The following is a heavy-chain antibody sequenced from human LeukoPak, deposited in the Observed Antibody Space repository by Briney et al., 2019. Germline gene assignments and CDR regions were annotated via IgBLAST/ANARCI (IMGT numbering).Heavy chain of an antibody. D-gene: IGHD2-2*01. J-gene: IGHJ6*03. CDR2: ISAYNGNT. CDR1: GSTFTSSS. CDR3: ARHCSSTSCSAPDYYYYMDV. Sequence: ASVTVSRTASGSTFTSSSISWMRLGHGQGLERMGLISAYNGNTNYAQKLQGRVTMTTDTSTSTAYMVLRSLRSDDTAVYYCARHCSSTSCSAPDYYYYMDVWGKGTTVTVSS. V-gene: IGHV1-18*01.